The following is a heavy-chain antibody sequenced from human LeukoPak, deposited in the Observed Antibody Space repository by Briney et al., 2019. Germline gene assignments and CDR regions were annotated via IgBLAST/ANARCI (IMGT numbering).Heavy chain of an antibody. D-gene: IGHD3-10*01. V-gene: IGHV4-4*02. CDR1: GGSISSSNW. J-gene: IGHJ3*02. Sequence: SETLSLTCAVSGGSISSSNWCSWVRQPPGKGLEWIGEIYHSGSTNYNPSLKSRVTISVDTSKNQFSLKLNSVTAADTAVYYCAKSNGYGLVDIWGQGTMVTVSS. CDR3: AKSNGYGLVDI. CDR2: IYHSGST.